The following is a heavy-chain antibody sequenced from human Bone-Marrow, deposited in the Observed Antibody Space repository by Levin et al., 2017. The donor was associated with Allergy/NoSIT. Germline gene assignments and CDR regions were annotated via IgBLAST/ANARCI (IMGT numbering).Heavy chain of an antibody. CDR2: ISVSSGNT. CDR3: AKNRDMVRGAIVDC. D-gene: IGHD3-10*01. Sequence: GESLKISCAASGFSFSRHAMSWVRQAPGKGLEWVSSISVSSGNTYYAGSVRGRFTISRGNSNNLLFLEKNRLRAEDTAIYYCAKNRDMVRGAIVDCWGQGTLVTVSS. CDR1: GFSFSRHA. J-gene: IGHJ4*02. V-gene: IGHV3-23*01.